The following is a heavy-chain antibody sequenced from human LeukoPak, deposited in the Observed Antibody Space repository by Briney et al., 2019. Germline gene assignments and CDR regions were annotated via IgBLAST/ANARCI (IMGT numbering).Heavy chain of an antibody. D-gene: IGHD3-22*01. CDR3: ATPVYYYDSSGYYYSWYFDL. CDR2: FDPEDGET. V-gene: IGHV1-24*01. J-gene: IGHJ2*01. CDR1: GYTLTELS. Sequence: ASVKVSCKVSGYTLTELSMHWVRRAPGKGLEWMGGFDPEDGETIYAQKFQGRVTMTEDTSTDTAYMELSSLRSEDTAVYYCATPVYYYDSSGYYYSWYFDLWGRGTLVTVSS.